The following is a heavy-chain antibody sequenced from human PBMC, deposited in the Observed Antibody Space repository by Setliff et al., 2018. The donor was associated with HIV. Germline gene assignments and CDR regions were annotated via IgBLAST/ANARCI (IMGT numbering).Heavy chain of an antibody. Sequence: ASVKVSCKGSGGTFSGYAISWVRQAPGQGLEWKGGIIPISGTANYAQKFQGRVTITTDESTSTAYMELSGLRSEETAVYYCARDFGGYCSSMSCPGLFDPWGQGTLVTVSS. CDR2: IIPISGTA. CDR3: ARDFGGYCSSMSCPGLFDP. V-gene: IGHV1-69*05. CDR1: GGTFSGYA. J-gene: IGHJ5*02. D-gene: IGHD2-2*01.